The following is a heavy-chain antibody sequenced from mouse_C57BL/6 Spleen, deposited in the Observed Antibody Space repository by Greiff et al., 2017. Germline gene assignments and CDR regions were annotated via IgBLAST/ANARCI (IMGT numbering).Heavy chain of an antibody. D-gene: IGHD2-4*01. J-gene: IGHJ2*01. CDR2: IDPSDSYT. CDR1: GYTFTSYW. Sequence: QVQLQQPGAELVMPGASVKLSCKASGYTFTSYWMHWVKQRPGQGLEWIGEIDPSDSYTNYNQKFKGKSTLTVDKSSSTAYMQLSSLTSEDSAVYYSARCGYYDDDGRYFDYWGQGTTLTVSS. CDR3: ARCGYYDDDGRYFDY. V-gene: IGHV1-69*01.